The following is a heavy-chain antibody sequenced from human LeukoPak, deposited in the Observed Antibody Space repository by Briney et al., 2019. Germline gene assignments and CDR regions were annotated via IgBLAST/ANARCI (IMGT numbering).Heavy chain of an antibody. CDR2: VRGSGGST. V-gene: IGHV3-23*01. D-gene: IGHD1-1*01. J-gene: IGHJ4*02. CDR1: GLTVTSNY. CDR3: ARTGSPWYFFDY. Sequence: PGGSLRLSCAASGLTVTSNYMSWVRQAPGKGLEWVSGVRGSGGSTYYADSVKGRFTISRDNSKNTLYVQMNSLRVEDTAVYYCARTGSPWYFFDYWGQGTLVTVSS.